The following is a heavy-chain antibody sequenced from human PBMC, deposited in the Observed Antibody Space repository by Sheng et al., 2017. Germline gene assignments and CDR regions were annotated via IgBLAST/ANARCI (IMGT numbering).Heavy chain of an antibody. D-gene: IGHD1-26*01. V-gene: IGHV3-48*01. CDR2: ISSSSTI. CDR3: ARPGTSGSSKGYYYYYMDV. CDR1: GFTFSSYS. J-gene: IGHJ6*03. Sequence: EVQLVESGGGLVQPGGSLRLSCAASGFTFSSYSMNWVRQAPGKGLEWVSYISSSSTIYYADSVKGRFTISRDNAKNSLYLQMNSLRAEDTAVYYCARPGTSGSSKGYYYYYMDVWGKGTTVTVSS.